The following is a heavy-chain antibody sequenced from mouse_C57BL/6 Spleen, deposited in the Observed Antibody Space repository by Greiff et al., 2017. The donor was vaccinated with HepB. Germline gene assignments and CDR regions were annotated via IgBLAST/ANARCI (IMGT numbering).Heavy chain of an antibody. CDR1: GYAFSSYW. CDR2: IYPGDGDT. CDR3: ARSPRYYGSSLYYFDY. D-gene: IGHD1-1*01. J-gene: IGHJ2*01. Sequence: LVESGAELVKPGASVKISCKASGYAFSSYWMNWVKQRPGKGLEWIGQIYPGDGDTNYNGKFKGKATLTADKSSSTAYMQLSSLTSEDSAVYFCARSPRYYGSSLYYFDYWGQGTTLTVSS. V-gene: IGHV1-80*01.